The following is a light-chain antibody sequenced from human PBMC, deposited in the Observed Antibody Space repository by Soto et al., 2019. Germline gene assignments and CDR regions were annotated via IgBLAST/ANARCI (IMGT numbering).Light chain of an antibody. CDR2: DAS. J-gene: IGKJ1*01. CDR1: QNIGNW. CDR3: QQYNDEPWT. V-gene: IGKV1-5*01. Sequence: DIQMTQSPSTLSASVGDRVTITCRPSQNIGNWLAWYQQKPGKTPDLLIYDASSLESGVPLRFSGSGSGTEFTLTISSLQTDDSATYYCQQYNDEPWTFGQGTKVEIK.